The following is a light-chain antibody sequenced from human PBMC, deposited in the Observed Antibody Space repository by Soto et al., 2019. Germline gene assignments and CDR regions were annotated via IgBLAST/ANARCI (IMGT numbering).Light chain of an antibody. CDR3: CSYAGSYTGV. V-gene: IGLV2-11*01. J-gene: IGLJ3*02. CDR1: SSDVGGHNY. CDR2: DVT. Sequence: QSALTQPRSVSGSPGQSVTISCTGTSSDVGGHNYVSWYQQHPDKAPKLIIFDVTKRPSGVPDRFSASKSGSTASLTISGLQAEDESDYYCCSYAGSYTGVFGGGTKVTVL.